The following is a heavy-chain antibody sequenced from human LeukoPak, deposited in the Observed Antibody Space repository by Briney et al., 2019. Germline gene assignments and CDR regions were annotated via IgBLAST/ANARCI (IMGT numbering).Heavy chain of an antibody. Sequence: GGSLRLSCAASGFTFSSYWMHWVRQAPGKGLEWVSVIYSGGSTYYADSVKGRFTISRDNSKNTLYLQMNSLRPEDTAVYYCARDLPPAPWNGMDVWGQGTTVTVSS. CDR2: IYSGGST. J-gene: IGHJ6*02. CDR3: ARDLPPAPWNGMDV. V-gene: IGHV3-53*01. CDR1: GFTFSSYW. D-gene: IGHD2-2*01.